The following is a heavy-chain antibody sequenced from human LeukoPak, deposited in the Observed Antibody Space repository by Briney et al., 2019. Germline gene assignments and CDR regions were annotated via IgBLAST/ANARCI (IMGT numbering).Heavy chain of an antibody. CDR1: GFTVSSNY. CDR2: IYSGGST. J-gene: IGHJ4*02. V-gene: IGHV3-66*01. D-gene: IGHD3-9*01. Sequence: GGSLRLSCAASGFTVSSNYMSWVRQAPGKGLEWVSVIYSGGSTYYADSVKGRFTISRDNSKNTLYLQMNSLSAEDTAVYYCARENYDILTGYYYFPYWGQGTLVTVSS. CDR3: ARENYDILTGYYYFPY.